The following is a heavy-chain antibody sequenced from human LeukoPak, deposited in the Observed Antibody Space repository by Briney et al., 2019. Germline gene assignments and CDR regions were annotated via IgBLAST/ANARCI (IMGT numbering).Heavy chain of an antibody. CDR3: ARGYSTGWSHFDY. D-gene: IGHD6-19*01. Sequence: GASVTVSYKASGYTFTSYAVNWVRQAPGQGLEGMGWVNTNTGNPTYAQGFTGRFVFSLDTSFSTAYLQISSLKAEDTAVYYCARGYSTGWSHFDYWGQGTLVTVSS. J-gene: IGHJ4*02. CDR1: GYTFTSYA. V-gene: IGHV7-4-1*02. CDR2: VNTNTGNP.